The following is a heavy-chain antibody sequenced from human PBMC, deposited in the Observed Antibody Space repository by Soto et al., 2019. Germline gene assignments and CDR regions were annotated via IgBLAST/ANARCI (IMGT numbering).Heavy chain of an antibody. CDR3: TTIYPGAFDT. CDR1: GFTFSSYW. V-gene: IGHV3-74*01. J-gene: IGHJ3*02. Sequence: GGSLRLSCAASGFTFSSYWIHWVRQTPGKGLVWVSRINRDGSSTDYADSVKGRFTISRDNAQSTLYLQMNSLRAEDTAVYYCTTIYPGAFDTWGQGTMVTLSS. CDR2: INRDGSST.